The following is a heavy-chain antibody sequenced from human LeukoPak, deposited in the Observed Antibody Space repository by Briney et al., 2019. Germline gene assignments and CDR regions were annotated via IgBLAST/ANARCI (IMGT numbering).Heavy chain of an antibody. CDR1: GGSFSGYY. V-gene: IGHV4-34*01. Sequence: SETLSLTCAVYGGSFSGYYWSWIRQPPGKGLEWIGEINHSGSTNYNPSLKSRVTISVDTSKNQFSLKLSSVTAADTAVYYCARAGDSSGYPLDGGQGTLVTVSS. CDR2: INHSGST. D-gene: IGHD3-22*01. CDR3: ARAGDSSGYPLD. J-gene: IGHJ4*02.